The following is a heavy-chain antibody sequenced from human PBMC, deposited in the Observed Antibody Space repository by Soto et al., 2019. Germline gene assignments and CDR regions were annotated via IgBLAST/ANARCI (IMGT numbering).Heavy chain of an antibody. V-gene: IGHV3-23*01. Sequence: GGSLRLSCAGSGFTFISYAMSWVREAPWKGLEWVSAISGSGGSTYYADSVKGRFTISRDNSKNTLYLQMNSLRAEDTAVYYCAKDSWDYYDSSGDDPTDLHYYHAMEVSGQGTSVTVPS. D-gene: IGHD3-22*01. CDR2: ISGSGGST. CDR3: AKDSWDYYDSSGDDPTDLHYYHAMEV. J-gene: IGHJ6*02. CDR1: GFTFISYA.